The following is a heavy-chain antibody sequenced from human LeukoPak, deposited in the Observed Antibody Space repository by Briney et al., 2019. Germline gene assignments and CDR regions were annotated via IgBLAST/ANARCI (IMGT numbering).Heavy chain of an antibody. CDR1: GFTFSSYG. CDR3: AKGDSFGSGWYVWFDP. CDR2: ISGGGYTT. J-gene: IGHJ5*02. D-gene: IGHD6-19*01. Sequence: PGGSLRLSCAASGFTFSSYGMSWVRQAPGKGLEWVSAISGGGYTTYYADSVKGRFTISRDNSKNTLYLQMNSLRAEDTAVYYCAKGDSFGSGWYVWFDPWGQGTLVTVSS. V-gene: IGHV3-23*01.